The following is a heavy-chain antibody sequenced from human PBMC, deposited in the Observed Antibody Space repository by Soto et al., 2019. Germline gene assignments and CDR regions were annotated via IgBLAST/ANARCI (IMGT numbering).Heavy chain of an antibody. CDR3: ARDCSSTSCYREHEKY. D-gene: IGHD2-2*01. CDR1: GFTFSSYS. V-gene: IGHV3-48*01. Sequence: QAGGSLRLSCAASGFTFSSYSMNWVRQAPGKGLEWVSYISSSSSTIYYADSVKGRFTISRDNAKNSLYLQMNSLRAEDTAVYYCARDCSSTSCYREHEKYWGQGTLVTVSS. J-gene: IGHJ4*02. CDR2: ISSSSSTI.